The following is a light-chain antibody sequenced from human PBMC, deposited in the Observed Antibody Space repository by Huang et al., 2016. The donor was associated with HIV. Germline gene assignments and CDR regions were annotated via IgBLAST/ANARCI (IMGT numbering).Light chain of an antibody. Sequence: EILMTQSPATLSLSPGVRATLSCGASQSVTNNLAWYQQKPGQAPRLLIYGASTRATGIPARFSGSGSGTEFALNISSLQSEDSAVYYCQQYGNWPYTFGQGAKLEI. V-gene: IGKV3-15*01. J-gene: IGKJ2*01. CDR3: QQYGNWPYT. CDR2: GAS. CDR1: QSVTNN.